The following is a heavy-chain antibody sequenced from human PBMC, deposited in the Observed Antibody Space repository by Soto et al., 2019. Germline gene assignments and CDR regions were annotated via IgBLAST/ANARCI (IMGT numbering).Heavy chain of an antibody. Sequence: EVRLVESGGGLVQPGGSLRLSCAASGFTFYSYSMNWVRQAPGKGLEWVAYISSGSNRIYYADSVKGRFTISRDNAKTSLYLQLNSLRAEDTAVYYCAREETTVVAAAPLDYWGQGTLVTVSS. CDR1: GFTFYSYS. CDR2: ISSGSNRI. CDR3: AREETTVVAAAPLDY. V-gene: IGHV3-48*01. J-gene: IGHJ4*02. D-gene: IGHD2-15*01.